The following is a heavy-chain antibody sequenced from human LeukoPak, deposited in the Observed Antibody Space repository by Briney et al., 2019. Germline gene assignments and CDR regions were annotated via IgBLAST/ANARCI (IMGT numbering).Heavy chain of an antibody. Sequence: ASVKVSCKASGYIFTSYDINWVRQATGQGLEWMGWMNPNSGNTGYAQKFQGRVTMTRNTSISTAYMELSSLRSEDTAVYYRARGRTTVTPEDAFDIWGQGTMVTVSS. CDR1: GYIFTSYD. CDR2: MNPNSGNT. D-gene: IGHD4-17*01. J-gene: IGHJ3*02. CDR3: ARGRTTVTPEDAFDI. V-gene: IGHV1-8*01.